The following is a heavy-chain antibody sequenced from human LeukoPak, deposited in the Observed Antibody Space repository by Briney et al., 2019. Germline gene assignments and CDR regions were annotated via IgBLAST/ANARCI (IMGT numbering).Heavy chain of an antibody. CDR3: ARSSPTPCSSTSCQTRAEYYYYGMDV. Sequence: PGGSLRLSGAASEFTFSSYSMDWVGQAPGQGLEWVSSLNSSSSYIYYADSVKGRFTISRDNAKNSLYLQMNTLRAEDTAVYYCARSSPTPCSSTSCQTRAEYYYYGMDVWGQGTTVTVSS. D-gene: IGHD2-2*01. J-gene: IGHJ6*02. CDR2: LNSSSSYI. V-gene: IGHV3-21*01. CDR1: EFTFSSYS.